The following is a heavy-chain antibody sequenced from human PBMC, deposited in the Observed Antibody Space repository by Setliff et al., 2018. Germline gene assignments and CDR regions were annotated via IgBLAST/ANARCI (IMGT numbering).Heavy chain of an antibody. D-gene: IGHD3-22*01. CDR3: AGINFYVSSGYYYAPDY. CDR1: GYALTDSV. Sequence: ASVKVSCKTSGYALTDSVVSWARQAPGQGLEWVGWISGYSGNTYYAQRLQGRVTMTTDTSTSTAYMELRSLRSDDTAVYYCAGINFYVSSGYYYAPDYWGQGTLVTVSS. V-gene: IGHV1-18*01. J-gene: IGHJ4*02. CDR2: ISGYSGNT.